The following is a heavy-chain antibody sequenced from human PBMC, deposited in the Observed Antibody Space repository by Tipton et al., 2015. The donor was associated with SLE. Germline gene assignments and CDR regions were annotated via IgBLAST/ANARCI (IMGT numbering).Heavy chain of an antibody. V-gene: IGHV4-59*11. Sequence: LRLSCTVSGGSGNSITSHYWSWLRQPPGKGLEWIGYIYYSGSTNYNPSLKSRVTISVDTSKNQFSLKLSSVTAADTAVYYCARGRRAEAGTSYSFDYWGQGTLVSVSS. D-gene: IGHD6-19*01. CDR1: GGSGNSITSHY. J-gene: IGHJ4*02. CDR2: IYYSGST. CDR3: ARGRRAEAGTSYSFDY.